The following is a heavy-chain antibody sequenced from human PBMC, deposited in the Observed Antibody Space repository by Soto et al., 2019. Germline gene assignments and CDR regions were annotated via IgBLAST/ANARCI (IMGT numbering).Heavy chain of an antibody. Sequence: SETLSLTCTVSGGSISNYYWSWIRQHPGKGLEWIGYIYYSGSTYYKSSLKSRVTISVDTSKNQFSLKLSSVTAADTAVYYCARHRIGLRWLQWDYYFDYWGQGTLVTVSS. CDR1: GGSISNYY. V-gene: IGHV4-59*08. CDR2: IYYSGST. D-gene: IGHD5-12*01. CDR3: ARHRIGLRWLQWDYYFDY. J-gene: IGHJ4*02.